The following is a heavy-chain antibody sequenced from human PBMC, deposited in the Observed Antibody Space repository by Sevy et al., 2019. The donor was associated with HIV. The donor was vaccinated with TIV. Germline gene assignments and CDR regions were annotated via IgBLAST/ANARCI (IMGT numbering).Heavy chain of an antibody. V-gene: IGHV3-30-3*01. D-gene: IGHD1-1*01. CDR3: ALERLSSDVAEYFEN. Sequence: GESLKISCAASGFTFSYFSMHWVRQAPGEGLEWVATISYDGSNEHYADSVKGRFTISRDNSKNALYLQMNSLRAEDTAVYSCALERLSSDVAEYFENWGQGTLVTVSS. CDR2: ISYDGSNE. CDR1: GFTFSYFS. J-gene: IGHJ1*01.